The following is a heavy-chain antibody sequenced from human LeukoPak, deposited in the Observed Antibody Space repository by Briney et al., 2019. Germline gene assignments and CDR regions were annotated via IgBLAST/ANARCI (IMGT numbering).Heavy chain of an antibody. V-gene: IGHV3-21*01. J-gene: IGHJ5*02. CDR3: ARDLSGSYYWFDP. Sequence: PGGSLRLSCASSGFTFDDYGMSWVRQAPGKGLEWVSSISSSSSYIYYADSVKGRFTISRDNAKNSLYLQMKSLRAEDTAVYYCARDLSGSYYWFDPWGQGTLVTVSS. CDR1: GFTFDDYG. CDR2: ISSSSSYI. D-gene: IGHD1-26*01.